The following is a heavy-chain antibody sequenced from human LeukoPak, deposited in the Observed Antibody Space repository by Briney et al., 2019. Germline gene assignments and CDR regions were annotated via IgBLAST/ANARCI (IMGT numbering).Heavy chain of an antibody. CDR2: INQDGTDK. V-gene: IGHV3-7*01. J-gene: IGHJ1*01. CDR3: ARARRPSSYLGFQL. Sequence: PGGSLRLSCAASGFTFSSYEMNWVRQAPGKGLEWVANINQDGTDKYYVESVKGRFTISRDNAKNSLYLQMNSLRAEDTAVYYCARARRPSSYLGFQLWGQGTLVTVSS. CDR1: GFTFSSYE. D-gene: IGHD6-13*01.